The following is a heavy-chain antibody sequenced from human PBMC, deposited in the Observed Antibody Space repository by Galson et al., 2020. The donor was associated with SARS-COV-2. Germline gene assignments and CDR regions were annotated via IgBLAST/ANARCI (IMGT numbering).Heavy chain of an antibody. V-gene: IGHV4-34*01. Sequence: SETLSLTCAVYGGSFSGYSWTWIRQPQGKGLEWIGEINIGGNTNYSPSLRSRVTVSVDTSKNQFSLNLRSVTAADTALYSCARGHRGVVPSPVLGLGPYYSYYYMDVWDKGTTVTVSS. CDR2: INIGGNT. D-gene: IGHD3-10*01. J-gene: IGHJ6*03. CDR1: GGSFSGYS. CDR3: ARGHRGVVPSPVLGLGPYYSYYYMDV.